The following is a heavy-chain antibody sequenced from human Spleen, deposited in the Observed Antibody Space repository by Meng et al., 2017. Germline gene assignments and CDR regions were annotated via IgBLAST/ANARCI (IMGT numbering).Heavy chain of an antibody. V-gene: IGHV3-7*01. J-gene: IGHJ5*02. CDR3: ARGGTSSWYSVWFDP. Sequence: GESLKISCAASGFTFNTYWMSWVRQAPGKGLEWVANIKQDGSEKYCVDSVKGRFTISRDNAKNSLYLQMNSLRAEDTAVYYCARGGTSSWYSVWFDPWGQGTLVTVSS. CDR2: IKQDGSEK. CDR1: GFTFNTYW. D-gene: IGHD6-13*01.